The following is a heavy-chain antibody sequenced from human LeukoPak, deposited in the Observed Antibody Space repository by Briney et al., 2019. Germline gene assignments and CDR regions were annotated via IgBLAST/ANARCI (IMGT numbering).Heavy chain of an antibody. Sequence: GGSLRLSCAASGFTFSSYSMNWVRQAPGKGLEWVSSISSSSSYIYYADSVKGRFTISRDNAKNSLYLQMNSLRVEDTAVYYCARKGIIGVISHLDYWGQGILVTVSS. D-gene: IGHD3-3*01. CDR3: ARKGIIGVISHLDY. V-gene: IGHV3-21*01. CDR2: ISSSSSYI. J-gene: IGHJ4*02. CDR1: GFTFSSYS.